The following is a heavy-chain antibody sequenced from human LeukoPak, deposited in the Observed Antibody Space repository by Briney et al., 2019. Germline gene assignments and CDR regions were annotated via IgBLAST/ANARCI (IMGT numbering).Heavy chain of an antibody. CDR1: GFTFDDYG. CDR3: ARAWLGSTGGDY. CDR2: INWNGGST. J-gene: IGHJ4*02. D-gene: IGHD6-19*01. Sequence: WGSLRLSCAASGFTFDDYGMSWVRQAPGKGLEWVSGINWNGGSTGYADSVKGRFTISRDNAKNSLYLQMNSLRAEDTALYYCARAWLGSTGGDYWGQGTLVTVSS. V-gene: IGHV3-20*04.